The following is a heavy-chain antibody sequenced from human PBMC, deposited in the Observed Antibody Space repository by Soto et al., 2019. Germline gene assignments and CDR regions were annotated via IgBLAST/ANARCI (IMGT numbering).Heavy chain of an antibody. Sequence: ASVKVSCKASGYAFTGHYIHWVRQAPEQGPEWMGEIGPESGATRYAQRFQGRVTMTRDMSITTVYMELNNLSPDDTAVYYCGRGRSGQIVVFYWGQGTPVTVSS. J-gene: IGHJ4*02. CDR3: GRGRSGQIVVFY. CDR1: GYAFTGHY. V-gene: IGHV1-2*02. CDR2: IGPESGAT. D-gene: IGHD1-26*01.